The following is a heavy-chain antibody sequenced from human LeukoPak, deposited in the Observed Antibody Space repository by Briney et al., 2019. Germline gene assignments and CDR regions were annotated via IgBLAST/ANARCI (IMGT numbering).Heavy chain of an antibody. Sequence: GSLRLSCAASRFTFSTYAMSWVRSAPGKGLVGVSAISGSGGSTYYADSVKGRFTISRDNSKHTLYLQMNRLRAEDTAVYCCADQLLEDYWGQGTMVTVSS. CDR1: RFTFSTYA. D-gene: IGHD2-2*01. J-gene: IGHJ4*02. CDR2: ISGSGGST. V-gene: IGHV3-23*01. CDR3: ADQLLEDY.